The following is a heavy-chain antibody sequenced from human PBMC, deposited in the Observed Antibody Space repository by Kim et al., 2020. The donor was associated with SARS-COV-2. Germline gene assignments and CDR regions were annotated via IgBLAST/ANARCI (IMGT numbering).Heavy chain of an antibody. V-gene: IGHV3-23*01. J-gene: IGHJ4*02. CDR3: ARGCGYGDYGLGFDF. Sequence: DSVKGRFTVSRDNSKSTVYLEMNSLRVEDTAVYYCARGCGYGDYGLGFDFWGRGTLVTVSS. D-gene: IGHD3-10*01.